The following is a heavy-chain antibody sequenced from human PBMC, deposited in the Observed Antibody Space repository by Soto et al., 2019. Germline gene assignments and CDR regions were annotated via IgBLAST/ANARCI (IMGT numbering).Heavy chain of an antibody. CDR1: GFNFSNHW. CDR3: ARESGDWPLNWFDP. CDR2: ITSDGKSK. V-gene: IGHV3-74*01. Sequence: SLRLSCAASGFNFSNHWMHWVRQHPGEGLVWVSRITSDGKSKAYAESVKGRFAISRDNAKNTLHLQMNGLTAEDTAVYYCARESGDWPLNWFDPWGLGTLVTVSS. D-gene: IGHD2-21*02. J-gene: IGHJ5*02.